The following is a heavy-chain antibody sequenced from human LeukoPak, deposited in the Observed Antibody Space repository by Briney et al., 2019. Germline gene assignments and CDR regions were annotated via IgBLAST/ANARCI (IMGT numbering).Heavy chain of an antibody. D-gene: IGHD2-2*01. Sequence: GGSLRLSCAASGIMFSDYSMSWVRQAPGKGLEGVSIISGSGAHTYYAASVTGRFTLSRDNSKNTLFLRMDSLRVEDTAVYFCAKMYHMHTSYYYGIDVWGHGTAVTVSS. CDR2: ISGSGAHT. CDR1: GIMFSDYS. J-gene: IGHJ6*02. V-gene: IGHV3-23*01. CDR3: AKMYHMHTSYYYGIDV.